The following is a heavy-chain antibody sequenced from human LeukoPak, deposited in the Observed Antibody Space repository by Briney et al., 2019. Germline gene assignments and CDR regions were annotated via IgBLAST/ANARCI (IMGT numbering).Heavy chain of an antibody. D-gene: IGHD3-10*01. Sequence: PGGSLRLSCAASGFTFSSYAMSWVRQAPGKGLEWVSAISGSGGSTYYADSVKGRFTISRDNSKNTLYLQMNSLRAEDTAVFYCAKGADYNYYYYMDVWGKGTTVTVSS. J-gene: IGHJ6*03. V-gene: IGHV3-23*01. CDR3: AKGADYNYYYYMDV. CDR2: ISGSGGST. CDR1: GFTFSSYA.